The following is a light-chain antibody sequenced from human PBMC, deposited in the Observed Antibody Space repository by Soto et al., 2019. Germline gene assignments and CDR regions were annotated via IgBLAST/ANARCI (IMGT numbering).Light chain of an antibody. CDR1: HSVSRTY. CDR2: GAS. CDR3: QQFVDSVT. Sequence: EIGFPPSPDTMSLSPGERATLSCRASHSVSRTYLAWYQQKPGQAPGLLIDGASDRATGTPDRFSGSGSGTDFTLTISRLEPEYSAAYYCQQFVDSVTSGQGTRLDI. V-gene: IGKV3-20*01. J-gene: IGKJ5*01.